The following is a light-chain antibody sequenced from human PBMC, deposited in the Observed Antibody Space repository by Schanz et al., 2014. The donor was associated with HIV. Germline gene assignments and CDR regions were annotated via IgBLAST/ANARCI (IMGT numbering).Light chain of an antibody. V-gene: IGLV2-14*03. CDR3: CSCGGTSP. J-gene: IGLJ3*02. CDR2: DVT. Sequence: QSVLTQPASVSGSLGQSITISCTGTSGDVGRYDYVSWYQQHPGQAPKLLIYDVTYRPSGISNRFSGSKSGYTASLTISGLQADDEADYYCCSCGGTSPFGGGTKLTV. CDR1: SGDVGRYDY.